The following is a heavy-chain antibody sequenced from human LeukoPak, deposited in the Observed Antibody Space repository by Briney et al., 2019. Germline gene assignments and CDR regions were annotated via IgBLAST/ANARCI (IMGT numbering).Heavy chain of an antibody. Sequence: SETLSLTCTVSGGSISSYYWSWIRQPPGKGLEWIGYIYYSGSTNYNPSLKSRVTISVDTSKNQFSLKLSSVTAADTAVYYCARGTRPAAPFDYWGQRTLVTVSS. D-gene: IGHD2-2*01. CDR3: ARGTRPAAPFDY. V-gene: IGHV4-59*01. CDR1: GGSISSYY. J-gene: IGHJ4*02. CDR2: IYYSGST.